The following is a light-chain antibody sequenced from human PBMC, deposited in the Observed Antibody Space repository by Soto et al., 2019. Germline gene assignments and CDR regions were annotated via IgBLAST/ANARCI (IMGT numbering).Light chain of an antibody. CDR1: QSISSY. CDR2: AAS. V-gene: IGKV1-16*01. J-gene: IGKJ1*01. Sequence: DIQMTQSPSSLSASVGDRFTITCRASQSISSYLNWYQHKPGKAPKLLIYAASSLQSGVPSRFSGSGSGTEFTLTISSLQPDDFATYYCQQYNSYRTFGQGTKVDIK. CDR3: QQYNSYRT.